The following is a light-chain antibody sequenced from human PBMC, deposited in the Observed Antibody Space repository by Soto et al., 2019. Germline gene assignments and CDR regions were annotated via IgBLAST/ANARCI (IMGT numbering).Light chain of an antibody. V-gene: IGKV1-39*01. Sequence: DIQMTQSPSSLSASVGDRVTIICRASQGISNYLNWYQQKPGKAPKLLISAASNLPSAVPSRFSGSGSGTDFTLTISRLEPEDFGVYYCQQFGSSIPHTFGQGTKVDI. J-gene: IGKJ2*01. CDR2: AAS. CDR3: QQFGSSIPHT. CDR1: QGISNY.